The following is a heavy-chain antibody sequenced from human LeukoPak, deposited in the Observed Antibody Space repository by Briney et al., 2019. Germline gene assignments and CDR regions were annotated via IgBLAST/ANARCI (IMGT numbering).Heavy chain of an antibody. Sequence: ASVKVSCKASGYTFTGYYMHWVRQAPGQGLEWMGIINPSGGSTSYAQKFQGRVSMTRDMSTSTVYMELSSLRSEDTAVYYCARATTVNDAFDIWGQGTMVTVSS. CDR1: GYTFTGYY. D-gene: IGHD4-17*01. J-gene: IGHJ3*02. CDR2: INPSGGST. CDR3: ARATTVNDAFDI. V-gene: IGHV1-46*01.